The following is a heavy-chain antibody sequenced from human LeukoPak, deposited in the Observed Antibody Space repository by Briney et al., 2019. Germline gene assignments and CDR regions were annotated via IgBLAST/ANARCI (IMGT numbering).Heavy chain of an antibody. V-gene: IGHV1-2*02. CDR3: ARSNEDIVVVVAATGDAFDI. CDR2: IIPNSGGT. D-gene: IGHD2-15*01. J-gene: IGHJ3*02. Sequence: ASVKVSCKASGYTFTGYYMHWVRQAPGQGLEWMGWIIPNSGGTNYAQKFQGRVTMTRDTSISTAYMELSRLRSDDTAVYYCARSNEDIVVVVAATGDAFDIWGQGTMVTASS. CDR1: GYTFTGYY.